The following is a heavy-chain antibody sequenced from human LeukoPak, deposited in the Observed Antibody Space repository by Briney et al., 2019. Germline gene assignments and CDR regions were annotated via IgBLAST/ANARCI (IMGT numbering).Heavy chain of an antibody. CDR2: INHSGST. J-gene: IGHJ5*02. V-gene: IGHV4-34*01. CDR3: ARSLYGDYSFDP. D-gene: IGHD4-17*01. CDR1: GGSFSGYY. Sequence: SETLSLTCAVYGGSFSGYYWSWIRQPPGKGLEWIGEINHSGSTNYNPSLKSRVTISVDTSKNQFSLKLSSVTAADTAVYYCARSLYGDYSFDPWGQGTLVTVSS.